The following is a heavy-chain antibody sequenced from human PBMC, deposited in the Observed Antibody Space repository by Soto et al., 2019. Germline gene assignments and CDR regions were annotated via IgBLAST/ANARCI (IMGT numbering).Heavy chain of an antibody. CDR2: IFPADSDT. CDR1: GYSFSNYW. V-gene: IGHV5-51*01. J-gene: IGHJ4*02. Sequence: LGESLKISCQGSGYSFSNYWIAWVRQMPGKGLEWMGIIFPADSDTKYSPSFQGQVTISADKSISTAYLQWSSLKASDTAMYYCASSVVVPSTMNYFDYWGQGSLVTVSS. D-gene: IGHD2-15*01. CDR3: ASSVVVPSTMNYFDY.